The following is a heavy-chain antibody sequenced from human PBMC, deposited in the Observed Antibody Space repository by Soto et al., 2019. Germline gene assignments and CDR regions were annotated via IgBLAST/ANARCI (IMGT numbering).Heavy chain of an antibody. CDR1: GGPFISYT. D-gene: IGHD5-12*01. CDR2: IIPIFGTA. Sequence: QVQLVQSGAEVKKPGSSVTVSCQASGGPFISYTISWVRQAPGQGLEWMGGIIPIFGTANYAQKFQGRVTITADESTSTAYMELSSLRSEDTAVYYCARGNHRWLQLWYFDLWGRGTLVTVSS. V-gene: IGHV1-69*12. CDR3: ARGNHRWLQLWYFDL. J-gene: IGHJ2*01.